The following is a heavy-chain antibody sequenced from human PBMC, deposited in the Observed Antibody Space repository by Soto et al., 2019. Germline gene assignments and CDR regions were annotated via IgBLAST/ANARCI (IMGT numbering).Heavy chain of an antibody. D-gene: IGHD3-10*01. CDR3: ARAGVADYGSGSYYGPWFDT. Sequence: SETLSLTCTVSGGSISSGDYYLSWIRQPPGKGLEWIGYIYYSGSTDYNPSLKSRVTISVDTSKNQFSLMLRSVTAADTAVYYCARAGVADYGSGSYYGPWFDTWGQGTLVTVSS. CDR2: IYYSGST. J-gene: IGHJ5*02. CDR1: GGSISSGDYY. V-gene: IGHV4-30-4*01.